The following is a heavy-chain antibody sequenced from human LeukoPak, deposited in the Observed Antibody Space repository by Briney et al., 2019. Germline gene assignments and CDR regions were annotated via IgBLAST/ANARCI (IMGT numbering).Heavy chain of an antibody. CDR1: GFTFSSYG. J-gene: IGHJ4*02. Sequence: PGRSLRLSCAASGFTFSSYGMHWVRQAPGKGLEWVAVIWYDGSNKYYADSVKGRFTISRDNSKNTLYLQMNSLRAEDTAVYYCAKDLRKQQLPNDYWGQGTLVTVSS. CDR3: AKDLRKQQLPNDY. V-gene: IGHV3-33*06. CDR2: IWYDGSNK. D-gene: IGHD6-13*01.